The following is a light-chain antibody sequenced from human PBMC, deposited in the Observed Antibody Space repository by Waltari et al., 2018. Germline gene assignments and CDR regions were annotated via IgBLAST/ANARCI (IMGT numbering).Light chain of an antibody. J-gene: IGLJ2*01. V-gene: IGLV2-14*01. Sequence: QSALTQPASVSGSPGQSITISCTGTSSDVGGYNYVSWYQQHPGKAPKLMIYEVSNRPSGVSNRSSGSTSGNTASLTISGLQAEDEADYYCSSYTSSSTLVVFGGGTKLTVL. CDR2: EVS. CDR1: SSDVGGYNY. CDR3: SSYTSSSTLVV.